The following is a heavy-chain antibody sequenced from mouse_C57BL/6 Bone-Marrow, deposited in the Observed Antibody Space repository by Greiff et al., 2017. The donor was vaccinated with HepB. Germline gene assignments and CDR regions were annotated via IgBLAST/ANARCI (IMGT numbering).Heavy chain of an antibody. D-gene: IGHD2-3*01. J-gene: IGHJ4*01. CDR2: ISNLAYSI. V-gene: IGHV5-15*04. Sequence: EVMLVESGGGLVQPGGSLKLSCAASGFTFSDYGMAWVRQAPRKGPEWVAFISNLAYSIYYADTVTGRFTLSRENAKNTLYLELSSLRSEDTAMYYCARLPFSDGYYEDYYAMDYWGQGTSVTVSS. CDR3: ARLPFSDGYYEDYYAMDY. CDR1: GFTFSDYG.